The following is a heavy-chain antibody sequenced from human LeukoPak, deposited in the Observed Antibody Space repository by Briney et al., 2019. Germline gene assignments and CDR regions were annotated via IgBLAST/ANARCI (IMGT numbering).Heavy chain of an antibody. D-gene: IGHD3-22*01. CDR3: ARDLSGDYDSSEIDY. J-gene: IGHJ4*02. CDR1: GFTFSSYG. V-gene: IGHV3-30*02. Sequence: GGSLRLSCAASGFTFSSYGMHWVRQAPGKGLEWVAFIRYDGSNKYYADSVKGRFTISRDNSKNTLYLHVNSLRPEDTAVYYCARDLSGDYDSSEIDYWGQGTLVTVSS. CDR2: IRYDGSNK.